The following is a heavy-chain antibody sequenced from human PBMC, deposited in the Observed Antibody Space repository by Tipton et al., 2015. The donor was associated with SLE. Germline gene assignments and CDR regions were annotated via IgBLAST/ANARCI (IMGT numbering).Heavy chain of an antibody. Sequence: TLSLTCTVSGGPISNKNYFWGWIRQPPGKGLEWIGSTSYSGGTYRNSSLKSRISISMDTSNNQFSLKLGSVTAADTAVYYCAGLAAITRVRELLPYHYALDVWGPGSTVTVSS. CDR1: GGPISNKNYF. V-gene: IGHV4-39*07. CDR2: TSYSGGT. D-gene: IGHD3-10*01. CDR3: AGLAAITRVRELLPYHYALDV. J-gene: IGHJ6*02.